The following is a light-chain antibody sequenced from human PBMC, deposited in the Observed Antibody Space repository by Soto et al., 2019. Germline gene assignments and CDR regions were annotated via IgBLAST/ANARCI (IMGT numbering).Light chain of an antibody. CDR1: SSDVGGYNY. CDR2: EVS. J-gene: IGLJ2*01. CDR3: SSYTSISTLV. Sequence: QSALTQPASVSGSPGQSITISCTGTSSDVGGYNYVSWYQQHPGKAPKLMIYEVSNRPSGVSNRFSGSKSGNTASLTISGLQGEDEADYYCSSYTSISTLVFGGGTKRTVL. V-gene: IGLV2-14*01.